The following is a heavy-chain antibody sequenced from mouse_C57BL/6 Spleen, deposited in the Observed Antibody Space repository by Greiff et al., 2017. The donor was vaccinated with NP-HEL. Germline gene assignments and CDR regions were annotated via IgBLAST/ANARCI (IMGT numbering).Heavy chain of an antibody. D-gene: IGHD2-4*01. J-gene: IGHJ2*01. CDR1: GYSITSGYY. Sequence: EVQVVESGPGLVKPSQSLSLTCSVTGYSITSGYYWNWIRQFPGNKLEWMGYISYDGSNNYNPSLKNRISITRDTSKNQFFLKLNSVTTEDTATYYCARVGYDYDFDYWGQGTTLTVSS. CDR2: ISYDGSN. CDR3: ARVGYDYDFDY. V-gene: IGHV3-6*01.